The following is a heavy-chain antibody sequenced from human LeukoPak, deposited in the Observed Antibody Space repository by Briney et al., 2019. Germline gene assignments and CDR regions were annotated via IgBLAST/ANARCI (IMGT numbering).Heavy chain of an antibody. V-gene: IGHV3-23*01. CDR3: ATNTIFGYYYYYYGMDV. D-gene: IGHD3-3*01. CDR1: GFTFSSYA. CDR2: ISGSGGST. Sequence: PGGSLRLSCAASGFTFSSYAMSWVRQAPGKGLEWVSAISGSGGSTYYADSVKGRFTISRDNSKNTLYLQMNSLRAEDTAVYYCATNTIFGYYYYYYGMDVWGQGTTVTVSS. J-gene: IGHJ6*02.